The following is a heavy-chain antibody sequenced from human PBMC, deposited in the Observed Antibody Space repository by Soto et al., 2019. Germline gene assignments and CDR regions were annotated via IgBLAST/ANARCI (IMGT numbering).Heavy chain of an antibody. Sequence: SGPTLVKPTQTLTLTCTFSGFSLSTSGVGVGWIRQPPGKALEWLALIYWDDDKRYSPSLKSRLTITKDTSKNQVVLTMTNVDPVDTATYYCAHRPSSRWHFAYWGQGTLVTVSS. J-gene: IGHJ4*02. D-gene: IGHD6-13*01. V-gene: IGHV2-5*02. CDR3: AHRPSSRWHFAY. CDR1: GFSLSTSGVG. CDR2: IYWDDDK.